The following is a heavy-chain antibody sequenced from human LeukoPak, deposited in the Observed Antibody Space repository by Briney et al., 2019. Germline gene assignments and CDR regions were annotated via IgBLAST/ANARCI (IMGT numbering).Heavy chain of an antibody. J-gene: IGHJ4*02. Sequence: ASVKVSCKASGYTFTGYYIHWVRQARGQGLECMGWINSNTGGTKYVQKFQGRVTMTRDTSISTAYMELYSLRSDDTAVYYCARDSTAIRFDYWGQGTLVTVSP. CDR3: ARDSTAIRFDY. CDR1: GYTFTGYY. CDR2: INSNTGGT. D-gene: IGHD5-18*01. V-gene: IGHV1-2*02.